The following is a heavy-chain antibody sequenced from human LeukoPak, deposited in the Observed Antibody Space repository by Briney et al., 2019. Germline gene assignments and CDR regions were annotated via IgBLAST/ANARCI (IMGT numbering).Heavy chain of an antibody. CDR2: INTNTGNP. CDR3: ARGIGFTMVRGDWFDP. Sequence: ASVKVSCKASGGTFSSYAISWVRQAPGQGLEWMGWINTNTGNPTYAQGFTGRFVFSLDTSVSTAYLQISSLKAEDTAVYYCARGIGFTMVRGDWFDPWGQGTLVTVSS. V-gene: IGHV7-4-1*02. D-gene: IGHD3-10*01. CDR1: GGTFSSYA. J-gene: IGHJ5*02.